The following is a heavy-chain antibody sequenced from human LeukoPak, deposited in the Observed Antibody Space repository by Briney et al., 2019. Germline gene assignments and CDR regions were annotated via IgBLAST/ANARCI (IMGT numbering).Heavy chain of an antibody. V-gene: IGHV4-4*09. CDR2: IYTSGST. Sequence: SETLSLTCTVSGGSISSYYCSWIRQPPGKGLELIGYIYTSGSTNYNPSLNSRVTISVVTSKNQFSLKLRSVTAADTAVYYCARRVDRSDYYYYYMDVWGKGTTVTVSS. D-gene: IGHD3-3*01. CDR3: ARRVDRSDYYYYYMDV. CDR1: GGSISSYY. J-gene: IGHJ6*03.